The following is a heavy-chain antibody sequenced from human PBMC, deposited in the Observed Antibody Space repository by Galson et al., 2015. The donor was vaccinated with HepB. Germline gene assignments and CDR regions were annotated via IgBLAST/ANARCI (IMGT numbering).Heavy chain of an antibody. CDR3: ARDGTNYDILTEHDAFDI. V-gene: IGHV3-11*06. J-gene: IGHJ3*02. Sequence: LRLSCAASGFTFSDYYMSWIRQAPGKGLEWVSYISSSSSYTNYADSVKGRFTISRDNAKNSLYLQMNSLRAEDTAVYYCARDGTNYDILTEHDAFDIWGQGTTVTVSS. CDR2: ISSSSSYT. CDR1: GFTFSDYY. D-gene: IGHD3-9*01.